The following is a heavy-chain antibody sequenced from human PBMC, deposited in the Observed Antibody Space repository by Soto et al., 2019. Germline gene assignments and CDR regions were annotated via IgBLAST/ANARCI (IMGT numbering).Heavy chain of an antibody. CDR1: GFTFSSYA. Sequence: EVQLLESGGGLVQPGGSLRLSCAASGFTFSSYAMSWVRQAPGKGLEWVSAISGSGGSTYYADSVKGRFTISRDNSKNTLYLQMNSLRAEDTAVYYCAKDLSDYIWGSYRPFDYWGQGTLVTVSS. J-gene: IGHJ4*02. CDR3: AKDLSDYIWGSYRPFDY. V-gene: IGHV3-23*01. D-gene: IGHD3-16*02. CDR2: ISGSGGST.